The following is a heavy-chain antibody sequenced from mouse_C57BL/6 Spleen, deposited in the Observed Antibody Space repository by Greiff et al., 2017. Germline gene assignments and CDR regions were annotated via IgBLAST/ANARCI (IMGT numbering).Heavy chain of an antibody. D-gene: IGHD1-1*01. V-gene: IGHV1-69*01. Sequence: QVQLQQPGAELVMPGASVKLSCKASGYTFTSYWMHWVKQRPGQGLEWIGEIDPSDSYTNYNQKFKGKSTLTVDKSSSTAYMQLSSLTSEDSAVYYCARSVAVVAPCAMDYWGQGTSVTVSS. CDR3: ARSVAVVAPCAMDY. CDR1: GYTFTSYW. J-gene: IGHJ4*01. CDR2: IDPSDSYT.